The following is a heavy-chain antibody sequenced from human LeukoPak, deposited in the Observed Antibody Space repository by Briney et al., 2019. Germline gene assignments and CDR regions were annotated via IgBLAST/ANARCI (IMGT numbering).Heavy chain of an antibody. Sequence: PGGSLRLSRAASGFTFSSYGMHWVRQAPGKGLEWVAVISYDGSNKYYADSVKGRFTISRDNSKNTLYLQMNSLRAEDTAVYYCAKGGYSGYDIYYFDYWGQGTLVTVSS. CDR2: ISYDGSNK. V-gene: IGHV3-30*18. J-gene: IGHJ4*02. CDR3: AKGGYSGYDIYYFDY. D-gene: IGHD5-12*01. CDR1: GFTFSSYG.